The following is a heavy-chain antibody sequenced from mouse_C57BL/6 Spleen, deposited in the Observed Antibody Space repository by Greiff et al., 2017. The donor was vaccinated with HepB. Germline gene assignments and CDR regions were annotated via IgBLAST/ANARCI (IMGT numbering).Heavy chain of an antibody. CDR2: IYPGSGNT. J-gene: IGHJ3*01. CDR1: GYTFTDYY. V-gene: IGHV1-76*01. CDR3: ARDYDGYYEAWFAY. Sequence: QVQLKQSGAELVRPGASVKLSCKASGYTFTDYYINWVKQRPGQGLEWIARIYPGSGNTYYNEKFKGKATLTAEKSSSTAYMQLSSLTSEDSAVYFCARDYDGYYEAWFAYWGQGTLVTVSA. D-gene: IGHD2-3*01.